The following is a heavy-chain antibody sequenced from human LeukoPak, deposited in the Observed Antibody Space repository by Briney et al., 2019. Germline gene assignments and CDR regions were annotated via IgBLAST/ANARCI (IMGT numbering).Heavy chain of an antibody. CDR2: ISYDGCNK. J-gene: IGHJ4*02. Sequence: QPGRSLRLSCAASGFTFSSYAMHWVRQAPGKGLEWVAVISYDGCNKYYADSVKGRFTISRDNSKNTLYLQMNSLRAEDTAVYYCARDGLTYYFDYWGQGTLVTVSS. V-gene: IGHV3-30-3*01. CDR1: GFTFSSYA. D-gene: IGHD3-9*01. CDR3: ARDGLTYYFDY.